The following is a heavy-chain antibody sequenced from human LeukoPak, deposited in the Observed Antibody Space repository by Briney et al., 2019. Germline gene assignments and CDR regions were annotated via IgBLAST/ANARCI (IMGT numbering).Heavy chain of an antibody. CDR1: GGSISSGSYY. CDR3: ARVGSGWYFFGMDV. Sequence: QVQLQESGPGLVKPSQTLSLTCTVSGGSISSGSYYWSWIRQPAGKGLEWIGRIYTSGSTNYNPSLKSRVTISVDTSKNQFSLKLSSVTAADTAVYYCARVGSGWYFFGMDVWGKGTTVTVSS. J-gene: IGHJ6*04. CDR2: IYTSGST. D-gene: IGHD6-19*01. V-gene: IGHV4-61*02.